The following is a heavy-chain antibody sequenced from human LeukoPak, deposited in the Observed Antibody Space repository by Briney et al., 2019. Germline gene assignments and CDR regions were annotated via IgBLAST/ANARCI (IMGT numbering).Heavy chain of an antibody. CDR2: IRYDGSNK. CDR1: GFTFSSYG. V-gene: IGHV3-30*02. J-gene: IGHJ6*03. D-gene: IGHD3-10*01. Sequence: PGGSLRLSCAASGFTFSSYGMHWVRQAPGKGLEWVTFIRYDGSNKYYADSVKGRFTISRDNSKNTLYLQMNSLRAEDTAVYYCAKFMRPWLWFGDEYYMDVWGKGTTVTISS. CDR3: AKFMRPWLWFGDEYYMDV.